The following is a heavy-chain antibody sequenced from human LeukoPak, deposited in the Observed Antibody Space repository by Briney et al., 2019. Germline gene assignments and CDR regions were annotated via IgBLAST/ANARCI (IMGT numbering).Heavy chain of an antibody. CDR3: ARGGEAAVHYYGMDV. CDR2: INHSGST. CDR1: GGSCSGYY. D-gene: IGHD6-13*01. V-gene: IGHV4-34*01. Sequence: SETLSLTCAVYGGSCSGYYWSLIRQPTGKGLEWIGEINHSGSTNYNPSLKSRVTISVDTSKNQFSLKLSSVTAADTAVYYCARGGEAAVHYYGMDVWGQGTTVTVSS. J-gene: IGHJ6*02.